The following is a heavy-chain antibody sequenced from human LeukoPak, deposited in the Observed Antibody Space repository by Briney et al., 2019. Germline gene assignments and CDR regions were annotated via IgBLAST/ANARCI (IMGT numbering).Heavy chain of an antibody. CDR2: ISGSGGST. D-gene: IGHD6-13*01. Sequence: PGGSPRLSCAASGFTFSTYKMNWVRQAPGKGLEWVSAISGSGGSTYYADSVKGRFTISRDNSKNTLYLQMNSLRAEDTAVYYCAKDGYSSSWYTGTEYFQHWGQGTLVTVSS. CDR3: AKDGYSSSWYTGTEYFQH. J-gene: IGHJ1*01. V-gene: IGHV3-23*01. CDR1: GFTFSTYK.